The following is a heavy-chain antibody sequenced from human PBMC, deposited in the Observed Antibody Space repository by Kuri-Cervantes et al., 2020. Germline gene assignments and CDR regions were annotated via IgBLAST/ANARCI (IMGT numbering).Heavy chain of an antibody. CDR1: GYTFTSYD. CDR3: AREPGYGSGPLDY. V-gene: IGHV1-8*01. D-gene: IGHD3-10*01. Sequence: ASVKVSCKASGYTFTSYDINWVRQATGQGLEWMGLMNPNSGNTGYAQKFQGRVTMTRDTSTSTVYMELSSLRSEDTAVYYCAREPGYGSGPLDYWGQGTLVTVSS. J-gene: IGHJ4*02. CDR2: MNPNSGNT.